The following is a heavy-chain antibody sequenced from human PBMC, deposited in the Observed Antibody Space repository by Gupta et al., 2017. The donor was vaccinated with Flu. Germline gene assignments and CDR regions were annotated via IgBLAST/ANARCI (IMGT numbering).Heavy chain of an antibody. J-gene: IGHJ6*02. V-gene: IGHV4-34*01. CDR2: INHSGST. CDR3: ASLSLYCSGGSCYSDYYYYYGMDV. D-gene: IGHD2-15*01. CDR1: GGSFSGYY. Sequence: QVQLQQWGAGLLKPSETLSLPCAVYGGSFSGYYWSWIRQPPGKGLEWIGEINHSGSTNYNPSLKSRVTISVDTSMNQFSLKLSSVTAADTAVYYCASLSLYCSGGSCYSDYYYYYGMDVWGQGTTVTVSS.